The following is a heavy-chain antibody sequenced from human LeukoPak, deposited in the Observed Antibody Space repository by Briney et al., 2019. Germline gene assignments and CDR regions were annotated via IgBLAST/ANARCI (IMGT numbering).Heavy chain of an antibody. D-gene: IGHD1-7*01. CDR2: IYYSGCT. J-gene: IGHJ6*03. CDR3: ARSLDWNYGAYYYYYMDV. V-gene: IGHV4-39*07. CDR1: GGSISSSSYY. Sequence: SETLSLTCTVSGGSISSSSYYWGWIRQPPGKGLEWIGSIYYSGCTYYNPAIKRQFTISVDTAKNRFSRKQRSGTAEETAVYYCARSLDWNYGAYYYYYMDVWGKGTTVTVSS.